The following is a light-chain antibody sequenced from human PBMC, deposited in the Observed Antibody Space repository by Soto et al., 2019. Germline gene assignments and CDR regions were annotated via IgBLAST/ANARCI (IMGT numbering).Light chain of an antibody. CDR1: QSVLYSSNNKNY. V-gene: IGKV4-1*01. Sequence: DIVMTQSPDSLAVSLGERATINCKSSQSVLYSSNNKNYLAWYQQKPGKAPKLLIYKASTLKSGVPSRFSGSGSGTEFTLTISSLQPDDFATYYCQHYNSYSEAFGQGTKV. CDR2: KAS. CDR3: QHYNSYSEA. J-gene: IGKJ1*01.